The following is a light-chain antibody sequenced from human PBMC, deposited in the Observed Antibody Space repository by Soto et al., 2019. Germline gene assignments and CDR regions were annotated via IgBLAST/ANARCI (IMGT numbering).Light chain of an antibody. CDR1: QSVSTY. Sequence: ETALTQSPATLSLSPGESATLSCRASQSVSTYLAWYQQKPGQAPRLLIYDASNRVTGIPARFRGSGSGTEFTLTISSMQSEDFTVYSCLQYHNLWAFGQGTKVDIK. CDR3: LQYHNLWA. J-gene: IGKJ1*01. CDR2: DAS. V-gene: IGKV3D-15*01.